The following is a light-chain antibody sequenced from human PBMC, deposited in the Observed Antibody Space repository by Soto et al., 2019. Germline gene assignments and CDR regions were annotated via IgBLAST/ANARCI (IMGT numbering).Light chain of an antibody. J-gene: IGKJ1*01. CDR2: GAT. Sequence: EIVMTHTPAALSVSPGGRATLSGRASQSISDPLAWYQQKPGQAPRLLIYGATRRATSLPAMFSGSGSGTDFTLTISSLQSEDFAVYYCQQRLMTFGQGTKVDIK. CDR1: QSISDP. V-gene: IGKV3-15*01. CDR3: QQRLMT.